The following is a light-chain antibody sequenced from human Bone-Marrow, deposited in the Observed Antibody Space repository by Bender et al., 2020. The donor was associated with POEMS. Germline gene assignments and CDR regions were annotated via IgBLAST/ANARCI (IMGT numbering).Light chain of an antibody. Sequence: QSALTQPASVSGSPGQSITISCTGTSSDIGTYDYVSWYQEHPAKAPKLMIYDVSNRPSGVSNRFSGSKSGNTASLTISGLQAEDEADYYCCSYTSTSTRVFGTGTNVTVL. CDR3: CSYTSTSTRV. J-gene: IGLJ1*01. V-gene: IGLV2-14*03. CDR2: DVS. CDR1: SSDIGTYDY.